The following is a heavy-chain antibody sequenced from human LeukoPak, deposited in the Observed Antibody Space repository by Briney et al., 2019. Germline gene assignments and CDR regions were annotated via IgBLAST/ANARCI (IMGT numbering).Heavy chain of an antibody. J-gene: IGHJ4*02. D-gene: IGHD3-22*01. CDR3: ARGPTLLLIFDY. CDR1: GGSISSGGYY. CDR2: IYYSGST. Sequence: KPSETLSLTCTVSGGSISSGGYYWSWIRQHPGKGLEWIGYIYYSGSTYYNPSLKSRVTISVDTSKNQFSLKLSSVTAADTAVYYCARGPTLLLIFDYWGQGTLVTVSS. V-gene: IGHV4-31*03.